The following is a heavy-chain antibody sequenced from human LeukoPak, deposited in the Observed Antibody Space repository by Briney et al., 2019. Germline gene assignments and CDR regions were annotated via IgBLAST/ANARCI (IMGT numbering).Heavy chain of an antibody. V-gene: IGHV3-23*01. J-gene: IGHJ5*02. CDR3: AKDSLLWFGSNWFDP. CDR2: ISGSGGST. D-gene: IGHD3-10*01. CDR1: GFTFSSYA. Sequence: PGGSLSLSCAASGFTFSSYAMSWVRQAPGKGLEWVSAISGSGGSTYYADSVKGRFTISRDNSKNTLYLQMNSLRAEDTAVYYCAKDSLLWFGSNWFDPWGQGTLVTVSS.